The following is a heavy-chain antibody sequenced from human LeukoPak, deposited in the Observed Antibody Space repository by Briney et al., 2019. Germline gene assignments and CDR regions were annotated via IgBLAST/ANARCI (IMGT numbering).Heavy chain of an antibody. Sequence: SVKVSCKASGGTFSSYAISWVRQAPGQGLEWMGGIIPIFGTANYAQKFQGRVTITADESTSTAYMELSSLGSEDTAVYYCARVVFGVVRDYYYYGMDVWGQGTTVTVSS. CDR1: GGTFSSYA. J-gene: IGHJ6*02. CDR2: IIPIFGTA. V-gene: IGHV1-69*13. CDR3: ARVVFGVVRDYYYYGMDV. D-gene: IGHD3-3*01.